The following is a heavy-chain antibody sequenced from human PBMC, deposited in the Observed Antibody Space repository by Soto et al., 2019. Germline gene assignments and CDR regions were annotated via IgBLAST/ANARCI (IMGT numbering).Heavy chain of an antibody. V-gene: IGHV3-23*01. CDR3: AKDLFPTSGQRFFFES. J-gene: IGHJ4*02. D-gene: IGHD2-21*01. CDR1: GFTFSTYA. Sequence: GGSLRLSCAASGFTFSTYAMTWVRQAPGRGLEWVSTILHDETPFYTDSVKGRFTISRDNVRGTLYLQMNGLRVEDAALYFCAKDLFPTSGQRFFFESWGQGGLVTVSS. CDR2: ILHDETP.